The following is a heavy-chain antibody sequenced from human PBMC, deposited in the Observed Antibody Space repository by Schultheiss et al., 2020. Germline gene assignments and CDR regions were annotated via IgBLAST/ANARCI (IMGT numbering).Heavy chain of an antibody. CDR1: GGSISSGGYY. CDR3: ARERGHVDIVATMPSYYYGMDV. Sequence: SETLSLTCTVSGGSISSGGYYWSWIRQHPGKGLEWIGYIYYSGSTYYNPSLKSRVTISVDTSKNQFSLKLSSVTAADTAVYYCARERGHVDIVATMPSYYYGMDVWGQGTTVTVSS. D-gene: IGHD5-12*01. J-gene: IGHJ6*02. CDR2: IYYSGST. V-gene: IGHV4-31*03.